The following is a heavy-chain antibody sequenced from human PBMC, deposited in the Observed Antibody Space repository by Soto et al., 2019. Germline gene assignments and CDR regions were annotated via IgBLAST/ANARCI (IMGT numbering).Heavy chain of an antibody. CDR1: GGSISSGGYY. CDR2: IYYTGST. V-gene: IGHV4-31*03. J-gene: IGHJ5*02. D-gene: IGHD2-15*01. Sequence: PSQTMSLTCTLSGGSISSGGYYWSWLRQHPGKGLEWIGYIYYTGSTYYNPSRKSRVTISVVTSKNLFVLKLSSVNAADSVVEYCARGSKAVAATYWFDPWGQGTLVTVSS. CDR3: ARGSKAVAATYWFDP.